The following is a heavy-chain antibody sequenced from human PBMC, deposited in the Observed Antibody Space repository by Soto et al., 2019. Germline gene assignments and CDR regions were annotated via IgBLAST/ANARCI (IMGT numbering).Heavy chain of an antibody. V-gene: IGHV3-23*01. CDR2: ISGSGGST. CDR1: GFTFSSYA. CDR3: AKDQAKFTYYDLWSGYYPYYYYGMDV. Sequence: GGSLRLSCAASGFTFSSYAMSWVRQAPGKGLEWVSAISGSGGSTYYADSVKGRFTISRDNSKNTLYLQMNSLRAEDTAVYYCAKDQAKFTYYDLWSGYYPYYYYGMDVWGQGTTVTVSS. D-gene: IGHD3-3*01. J-gene: IGHJ6*02.